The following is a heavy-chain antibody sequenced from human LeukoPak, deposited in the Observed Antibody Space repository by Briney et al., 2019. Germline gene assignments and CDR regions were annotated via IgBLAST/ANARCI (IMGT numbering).Heavy chain of an antibody. Sequence: GGSLRLSCAASGFTFSSYSMNWVRQAPGKGLEWVSSISSSSSYIYYADSVKDRFTISRDNAKNSLYLQMNSLRAEDTAVYYCARDQPLVRYYYDSSGYYDYWGQGTLVTVSS. V-gene: IGHV3-21*01. CDR3: ARDQPLVRYYYDSSGYYDY. CDR1: GFTFSSYS. J-gene: IGHJ4*02. D-gene: IGHD3-22*01. CDR2: ISSSSSYI.